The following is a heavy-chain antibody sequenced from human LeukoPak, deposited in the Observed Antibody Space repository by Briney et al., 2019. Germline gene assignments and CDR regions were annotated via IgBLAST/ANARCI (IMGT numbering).Heavy chain of an antibody. V-gene: IGHV1-18*01. CDR2: ISAYNGNT. J-gene: IGHJ4*02. CDR1: GYTFNIYG. Sequence: GASVKVPCTASGYTFNIYGISWVRQAPGQGLEWMGWISAYNGNTNYAQKLQGRVTMTTDTSTSTAYMELRSLRSDDTAVYYCARGGYSYGYIGYFDYWGQGTLVTVSS. D-gene: IGHD5-18*01. CDR3: ARGGYSYGYIGYFDY.